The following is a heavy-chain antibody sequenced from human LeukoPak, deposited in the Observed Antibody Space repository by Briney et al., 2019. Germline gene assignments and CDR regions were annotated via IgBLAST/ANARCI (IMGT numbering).Heavy chain of an antibody. Sequence: SETLSLTCTVSGGSISSYYWSWIRQPPGKGLEWIGYIYYSGNTNYNPSLKSRVIISVDTSKNQFSLKVSSVTAADTAVYYCASGYSSGWYSWWGQGTLVTVSS. CDR3: ASGYSSGWYSW. CDR2: IYYSGNT. CDR1: GGSISSYY. V-gene: IGHV4-59*08. D-gene: IGHD6-19*01. J-gene: IGHJ4*02.